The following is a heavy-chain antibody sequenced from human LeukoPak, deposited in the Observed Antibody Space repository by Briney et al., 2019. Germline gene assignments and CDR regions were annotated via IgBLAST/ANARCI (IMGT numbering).Heavy chain of an antibody. V-gene: IGHV3-9*01. CDR1: GFTFDDYA. CDR3: AKDRWAVLDISLGGFDF. J-gene: IGHJ5*01. CDR2: ISWNSGSI. Sequence: GGSLRLSCAASGFTFDDYAMHWVRQAPGKGLGWVSGISWNSGSIGYADSVKGRFTISRDNAKNSLYLQMNSLKAEDTALYYCAKDRWAVLDISLGGFDFWGQGILVTVSS. D-gene: IGHD2-2*03.